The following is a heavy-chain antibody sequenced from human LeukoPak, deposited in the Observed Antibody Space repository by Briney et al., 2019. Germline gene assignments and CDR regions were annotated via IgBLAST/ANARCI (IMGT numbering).Heavy chain of an antibody. V-gene: IGHV1-18*01. CDR2: ISAYNGNT. D-gene: IGHD3-10*01. Sequence: ASVKVSCKASGYTFTSYGISWVRQAPGQGLEWMRWISAYNGNTNYAQKLQGRVTMTTDTSTSTAYMELRSLRSDDTAVYYCAREEEGRVPKDYWGQGTLVTVSS. J-gene: IGHJ4*02. CDR3: AREEEGRVPKDY. CDR1: GYTFTSYG.